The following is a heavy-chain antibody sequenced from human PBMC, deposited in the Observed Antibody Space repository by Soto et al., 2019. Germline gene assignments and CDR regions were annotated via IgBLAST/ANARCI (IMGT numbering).Heavy chain of an antibody. D-gene: IGHD2-2*01. CDR3: AKDLPACRGGVYFDY. Sequence: EVQLLESGGGLVQPGGSLRLSCAASGFTFISYAMSWVRQAPGKGLEWVSAVDGSVYSTYYAASVKGRFTISLDNSKNTLYLQTNRLRAEDTSVYFCAKDLPACRGGVYFDYLGHGALVTFSS. J-gene: IGHJ4*01. CDR1: GFTFISYA. V-gene: IGHV3-23*01. CDR2: VDGSVYST.